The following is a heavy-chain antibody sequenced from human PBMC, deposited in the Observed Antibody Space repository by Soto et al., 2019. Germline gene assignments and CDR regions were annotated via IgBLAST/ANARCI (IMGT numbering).Heavy chain of an antibody. J-gene: IGHJ5*02. CDR2: ISTYSGDT. Sequence: QVHLVQSGVEVKTPGASVKVSCQASGYNFFTYDISWVRQAPGQGLEWMGWISTYSGDTKYAQKFQCRVTMTTDTSTTTAYLELRSLRSDDTAVYYCARHHGPTTSENWFDPWGQGTRVTVSS. CDR1: GYNFFTYD. CDR3: ARHHGPTTSENWFDP. D-gene: IGHD5-12*01. V-gene: IGHV1-18*01.